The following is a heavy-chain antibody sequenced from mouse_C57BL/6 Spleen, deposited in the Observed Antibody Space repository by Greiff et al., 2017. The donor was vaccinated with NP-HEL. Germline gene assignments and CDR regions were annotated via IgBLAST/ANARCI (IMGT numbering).Heavy chain of an antibody. V-gene: IGHV1-54*01. D-gene: IGHD1-1*01. CDR3: ARRGNYGSSYWYFDV. CDR1: GYAFTNYL. Sequence: QVHVKQSGAELVRPGTSVKVSCKASGYAFTNYLIEWVKQRPGQGLEWIGVIIPGSGGTNYNEKFKGKATLTADKSSSTAYMQLSSLTSEDSAVYFCARRGNYGSSYWYFDVWGTGTTVTVSS. CDR2: IIPGSGGT. J-gene: IGHJ1*03.